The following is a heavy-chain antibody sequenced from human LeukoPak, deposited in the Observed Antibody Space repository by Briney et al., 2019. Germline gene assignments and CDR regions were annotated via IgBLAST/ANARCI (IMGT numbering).Heavy chain of an antibody. J-gene: IGHJ3*02. CDR3: ARDSDSSGYYYDAFDI. D-gene: IGHD3-22*01. V-gene: IGHV3-20*04. Sequence: GGSLRLSCAASGFTFDDYGMSWVRQAPGKGLEWVSGINWNGGSTGYADSVKGRFTISRDNAKNSLYLQMNSLRAEDTALYYCARDSDSSGYYYDAFDIWGQGTMVTVSS. CDR2: INWNGGST. CDR1: GFTFDDYG.